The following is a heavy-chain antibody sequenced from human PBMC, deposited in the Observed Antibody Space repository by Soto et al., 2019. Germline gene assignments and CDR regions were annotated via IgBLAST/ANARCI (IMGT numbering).Heavy chain of an antibody. V-gene: IGHV1-2*02. J-gene: IGHJ4*02. Sequence: ASVKVSCKTSGYTFTGYYLNWVRQAPGRGLEWVGWINPKTGDTNNAQKFQGRVTMTADTSISTGYMELSGLKSDDTAVYYCVTGDHLVRWGQGTRVTVSS. CDR1: GYTFTGYY. CDR3: VTGDHLVR. D-gene: IGHD6-6*01. CDR2: INPKTGDT.